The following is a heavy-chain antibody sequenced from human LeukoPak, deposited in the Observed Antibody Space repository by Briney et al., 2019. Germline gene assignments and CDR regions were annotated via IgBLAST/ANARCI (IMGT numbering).Heavy chain of an antibody. D-gene: IGHD6-19*01. V-gene: IGHV3-23*01. J-gene: IGHJ4*02. CDR3: AKGFLGGTDQYFDT. CDR2: IGSSGGST. CDR1: GSTFSSYA. Sequence: GGSLRLSCEASGSTFSSYAMNWVRQAPGKGLEWVSAIGSSGGSTDSADSVQGRFTISRDYSKSTLYLQMNSLRAEDTAVYYCAKGFLGGTDQYFDTWGEGTLVTASS.